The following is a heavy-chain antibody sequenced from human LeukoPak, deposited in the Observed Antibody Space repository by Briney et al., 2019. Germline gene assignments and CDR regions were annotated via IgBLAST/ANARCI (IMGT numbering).Heavy chain of an antibody. V-gene: IGHV1-2*02. J-gene: IGHJ6*04. CDR3: ARVWSLYSYGGPRMDV. CDR1: GYTFTGYY. CDR2: INPNSGGT. Sequence: RASVKVSCKASGYTFTGYYMHWVRQAPGQGLEWMGWINPNSGGTNYAQKFQGRVTMTRDTSISTAYMELSRLRSDDTAVYYCARVWSLYSYGGPRMDVWGKGTTVTISS. D-gene: IGHD5-18*01.